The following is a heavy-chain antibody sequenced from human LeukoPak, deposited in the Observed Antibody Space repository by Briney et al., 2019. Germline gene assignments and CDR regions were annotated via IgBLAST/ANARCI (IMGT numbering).Heavy chain of an antibody. CDR2: IDPSDSYT. CDR3: ARRGYCSSTSCYYYGMDV. Sequence: GESLKICCKGSGYSFTSYWISWVRQMPGKGVEWMGRIDPSDSYTNYSPSFQGHVTISVDKSISTAYLQWSSLKASDTAMYYCARRGYCSSTSCYYYGMDVWGKGTTVTVSS. V-gene: IGHV5-10-1*01. D-gene: IGHD2-2*01. CDR1: GYSFTSYW. J-gene: IGHJ6*04.